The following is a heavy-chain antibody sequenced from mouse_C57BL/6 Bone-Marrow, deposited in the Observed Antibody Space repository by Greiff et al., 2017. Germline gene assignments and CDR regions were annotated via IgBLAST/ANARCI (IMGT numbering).Heavy chain of an antibody. V-gene: IGHV14-4*01. CDR2: IDPENGDT. Sequence: EVQLQQSGAELVRPGASVKLSCTASGFNIKDDYMHWVKQRPEQGLEWIGWIDPENGDTEYASKFQGKATITADTSSNTAYLQLSSLTSEDTAVDYCTTDGYYGDYFDYWGQGTTLTVSS. D-gene: IGHD2-3*01. CDR1: GFNIKDDY. CDR3: TTDGYYGDYFDY. J-gene: IGHJ2*01.